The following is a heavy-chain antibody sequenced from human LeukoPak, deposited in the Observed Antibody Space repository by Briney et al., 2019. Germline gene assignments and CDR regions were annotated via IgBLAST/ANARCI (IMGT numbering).Heavy chain of an antibody. CDR1: GGSISTYY. J-gene: IGHJ5*02. CDR2: VHDSGST. V-gene: IGHV4-59*01. D-gene: IGHD2-15*01. CDR3: ARHRYCSGGSCYSFGHWFDP. Sequence: PSETLSLTCIVSGGSISTYYWSWIRQPPGKGLEWIGYVHDSGSTNYNPSLKSRVTISVDTSKNQFSLKLSSVTAADTAVYYCARHRYCSGGSCYSFGHWFDPWGQGTLVTVSS.